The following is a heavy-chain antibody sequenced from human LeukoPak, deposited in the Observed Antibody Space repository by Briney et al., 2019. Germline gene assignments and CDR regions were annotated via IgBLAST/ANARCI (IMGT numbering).Heavy chain of an antibody. Sequence: RSLRLSCAASGFTFSSYGMHWVRQASGKGLAWVAVIWYDGSSKYYADSVKGRFTISRDNSKNTLYLQMNSLRAEDTAVYYCARGDCTNGVCLHYYYYYGMDVWGQGTTVTVSS. CDR3: ARGDCTNGVCLHYYYYYGMDV. D-gene: IGHD2-8*01. V-gene: IGHV3-33*01. J-gene: IGHJ6*02. CDR1: GFTFSSYG. CDR2: IWYDGSSK.